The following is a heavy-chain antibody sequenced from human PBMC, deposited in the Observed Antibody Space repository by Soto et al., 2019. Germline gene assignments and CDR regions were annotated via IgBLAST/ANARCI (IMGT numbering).Heavy chain of an antibody. J-gene: IGHJ6*02. CDR1: GFTFTSSA. Sequence: SVKVSCKASGFTFTSSAVQWVRQARGQRLEWVGWIVVGSGNTNYAQKFQERVTITRDMSTSTAYMELSSLRSEDTAVYYCAATYYDILTGSMDYYGMDVWGQGTTVTVSS. D-gene: IGHD3-9*01. V-gene: IGHV1-58*01. CDR3: AATYYDILTGSMDYYGMDV. CDR2: IVVGSGNT.